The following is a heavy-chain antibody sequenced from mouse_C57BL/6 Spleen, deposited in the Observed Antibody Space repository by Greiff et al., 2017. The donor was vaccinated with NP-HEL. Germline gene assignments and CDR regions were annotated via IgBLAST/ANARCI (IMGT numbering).Heavy chain of an antibody. CDR2: IDPEDGDT. Sequence: EVQLQQSGAELVRPGASVKLSCTASGFNIKDYYMHWVKQRPEQGLEWIGRIDPEDGDTEYAPKFQGKATMTADTSSSTAYLQLSSLTSEDTAVYYCTTAYYGSSSWYWGKGTTLTVSS. V-gene: IGHV14-1*01. CDR1: GFNIKDYY. J-gene: IGHJ2*01. CDR3: TTAYYGSSSWY. D-gene: IGHD1-1*01.